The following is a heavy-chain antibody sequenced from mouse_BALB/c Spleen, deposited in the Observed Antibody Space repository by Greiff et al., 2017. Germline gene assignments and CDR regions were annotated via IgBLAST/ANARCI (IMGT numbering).Heavy chain of an antibody. CDR3: ARGGGYGSSYEAMDY. J-gene: IGHJ4*01. Sequence: EVKLVESGGGLVKPGGSLKLSCAASGFTFSDYYMYWVRQTPEKRLEWVATISDGGSYTYYPDSVKGRFTISRDNAKNNLYLQMSSLKSEDTAMYYCARGGGYGSSYEAMDYWGQGTSVTVSS. CDR2: ISDGGSYT. D-gene: IGHD1-1*01. CDR1: GFTFSDYY. V-gene: IGHV5-4*02.